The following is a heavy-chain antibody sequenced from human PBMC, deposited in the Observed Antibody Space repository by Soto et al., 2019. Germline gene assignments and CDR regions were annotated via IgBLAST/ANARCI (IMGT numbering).Heavy chain of an antibody. CDR1: GYTLTELS. CDR3: ATWWQQLVRSSYYYYGTEV. Sequence: ASVKVSCKVSGYTLTELSMHWVRQAPGKGLEWMGGFDPEDGETIYAQKFQGRVTMTEDTSTDTAYMELSSLRSEDTAVYYCATWWQQLVRSSYYYYGTEVWGKGKTVHVSP. CDR2: FDPEDGET. D-gene: IGHD6-6*01. V-gene: IGHV1-24*01. J-gene: IGHJ6*04.